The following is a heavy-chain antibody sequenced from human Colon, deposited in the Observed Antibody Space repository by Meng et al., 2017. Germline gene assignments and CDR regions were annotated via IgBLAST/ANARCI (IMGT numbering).Heavy chain of an antibody. D-gene: IGHD1-26*01. CDR1: VSFTNTTGW. V-gene: IGHV4-4*02. CDR2: IYHSGTT. Sequence: QLQPRCAGPGLEHPAGPRSLAAAVPVSFTNTTGWVTWVPQPPGKGLEWIGDIYHSGTTMSNPSLKSRLSMSIDKSLNHFSLELTSVTAADTAVYYCARMSVGAKRGRDYWGQGTLVTVSS. CDR3: ARMSVGAKRGRDY. J-gene: IGHJ4*02.